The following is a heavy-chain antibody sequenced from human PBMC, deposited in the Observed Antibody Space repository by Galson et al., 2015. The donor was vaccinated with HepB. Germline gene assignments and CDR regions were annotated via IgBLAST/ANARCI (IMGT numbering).Heavy chain of an antibody. CDR3: ASYCGGDCFHWEPTDAFDI. Sequence: SLRLSCAASGFTFSRYAMSWVRQAPGKGLEWVSAISGSGGSTYYADSVKGRFTISRDNSKNTLYLQMNSLRAEDTAVYYCASYCGGDCFHWEPTDAFDIWGQGTMVTVSS. D-gene: IGHD2-21*02. J-gene: IGHJ3*02. CDR2: ISGSGGST. V-gene: IGHV3-23*01. CDR1: GFTFSRYA.